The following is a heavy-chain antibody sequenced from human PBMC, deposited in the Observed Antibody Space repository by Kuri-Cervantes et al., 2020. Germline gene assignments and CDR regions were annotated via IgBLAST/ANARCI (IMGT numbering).Heavy chain of an antibody. J-gene: IGHJ4*02. V-gene: IGHV3-30-3*01. Sequence: GGSLRLSCAASGFTFSSYAMHWVRQAPGKGLEWVAVISYDGSNKYYADSVKGRFTISRDDSKNTLYLQMNSLRAEDTAVYYCAKEKGITMIVVVKYYFDYWGQGTLVTVSS. CDR1: GFTFSSYA. CDR2: ISYDGSNK. CDR3: AKEKGITMIVVVKYYFDY. D-gene: IGHD3-22*01.